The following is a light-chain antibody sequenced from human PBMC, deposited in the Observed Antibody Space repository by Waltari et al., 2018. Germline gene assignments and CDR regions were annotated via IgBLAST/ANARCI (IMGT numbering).Light chain of an antibody. J-gene: IGKJ3*01. Sequence: DVVMTQSPLSLPIPPGQPATISCRSSQSLIESDGRTFLSWYHQQPGQPPRRLIYEGSKRERGVPDRFSGSGAGTDFTLKINRVEAEDVGVYYCGQGAHLPFTFGPGTKLDIK. CDR3: GQGAHLPFT. V-gene: IGKV2-30*01. CDR1: QSLIESDGRTF. CDR2: EGS.